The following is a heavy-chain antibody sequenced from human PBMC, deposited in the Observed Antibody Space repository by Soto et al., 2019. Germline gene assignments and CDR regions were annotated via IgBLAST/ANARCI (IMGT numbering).Heavy chain of an antibody. J-gene: IGHJ4*02. CDR1: GLTFTSHA. D-gene: IGHD5-12*01. CDR2: ISGSGHTS. Sequence: GGSLRLSCAASGLTFTSHAMTWVRRAPGKGLEWVSTISGSGHTSFYADSVKGRFTISRDNSKNTLFLQMGGLGAEDTAIYYCARHTGYDPAGRHFDSWGQGTLVTVSS. CDR3: ARHTGYDPAGRHFDS. V-gene: IGHV3-23*01.